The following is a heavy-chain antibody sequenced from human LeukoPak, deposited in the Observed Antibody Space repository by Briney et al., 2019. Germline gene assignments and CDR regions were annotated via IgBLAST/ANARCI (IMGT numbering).Heavy chain of an antibody. CDR1: GFTVSSNY. Sequence: GGSLRLSCAASGFTVSSNYMSWVRQAPGKGLEWVSVIYSGGSTYYADSVKGRFTISRDNSKNTLYLQMNSLRAEDTAVYYCARALSVWLGEFDAYMDVWGKGTTVTVSS. CDR2: IYSGGST. J-gene: IGHJ6*03. V-gene: IGHV3-53*01. CDR3: ARALSVWLGEFDAYMDV. D-gene: IGHD3-10*01.